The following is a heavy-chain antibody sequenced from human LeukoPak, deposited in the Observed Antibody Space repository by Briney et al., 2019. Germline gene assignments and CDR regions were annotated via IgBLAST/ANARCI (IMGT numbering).Heavy chain of an antibody. CDR1: GFIFSSHG. V-gene: IGHV3-23*01. CDR3: TTTRPYGTTWAGAFED. CDR2: VTSRSAT. Sequence: PGGSLRLSCVASGFIFSSHGMSWVRQAPGKGLEWVSTVTSRSATHYTDSVKGRFITSRDSSKNTLFLQMNSLRAEDTALYYCTTTRPYGTTWAGAFEDWGQGTPVTVSS. D-gene: IGHD6-19*01. J-gene: IGHJ4*02.